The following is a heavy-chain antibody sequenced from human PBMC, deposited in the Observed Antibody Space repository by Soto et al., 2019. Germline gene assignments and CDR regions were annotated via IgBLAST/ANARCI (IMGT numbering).Heavy chain of an antibody. CDR1: GGSISGHY. Sequence: QVQLQESGPGLVRPSETLSLTCNVSGGSISGHYWTWIRQAAGKELEWIGRIYSTGTTDYHPSLESRVTMSVDTFKNRVSLNLSSVTAADTAVYYCAREKAYYYSALDVWGQGTTVAVSS. CDR3: AREKAYYYSALDV. J-gene: IGHJ6*02. D-gene: IGHD3-16*01. V-gene: IGHV4-4*07. CDR2: IYSTGTT.